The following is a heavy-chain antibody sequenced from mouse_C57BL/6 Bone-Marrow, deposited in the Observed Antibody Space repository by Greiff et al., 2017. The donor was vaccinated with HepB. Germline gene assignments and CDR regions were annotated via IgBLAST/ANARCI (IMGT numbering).Heavy chain of an antibody. J-gene: IGHJ2*01. CDR2: INPSSGYT. CDR1: GYTFTSYT. D-gene: IGHD5-1-1*01. CDR3: ARRGKNTLDY. V-gene: IGHV1-4*01. Sequence: VQLVESGAELARPGASVKMSCKASGYTFTSYTMHWVKQRPGQGLEWIGYINPSSGYTKYNQKFKDKAKLTADKSSSTAYMQLSSLTSEDSAVYYCARRGKNTLDYWGQGTTLTVSS.